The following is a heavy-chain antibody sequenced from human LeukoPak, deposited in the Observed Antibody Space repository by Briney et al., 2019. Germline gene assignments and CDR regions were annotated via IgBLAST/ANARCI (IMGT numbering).Heavy chain of an antibody. J-gene: IGHJ4*02. CDR3: GRVGLRYFDWLDY. D-gene: IGHD3-9*01. CDR2: IIPIFGTA. Sequence: SVKVSCKASGGTFSSYAISWVRQAPGQGLEWMGRIIPIFGTANYAQKFQGRVTITTDESTSTAYMELSSLRSEDTAVYYCGRVGLRYFDWLDYWGQGTLVTVSS. V-gene: IGHV1-69*05. CDR1: GGTFSSYA.